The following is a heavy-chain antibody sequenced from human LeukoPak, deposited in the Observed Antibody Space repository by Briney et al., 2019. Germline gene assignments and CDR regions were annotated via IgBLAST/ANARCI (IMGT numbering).Heavy chain of an antibody. J-gene: IGHJ4*02. CDR3: AKDSGSGSYFDFDY. Sequence: SGGSLRLSCAASGFTFSSYGMHWVRQAPGKGLEWVAVISYDGSNKYYADSVKGRFTISRDNSKNTLYLQMNSLRAEDTAVYYCAKDSGSGSYFDFDYWGQGTLVTVSS. V-gene: IGHV3-30*18. CDR2: ISYDGSNK. CDR1: GFTFSSYG. D-gene: IGHD1-26*01.